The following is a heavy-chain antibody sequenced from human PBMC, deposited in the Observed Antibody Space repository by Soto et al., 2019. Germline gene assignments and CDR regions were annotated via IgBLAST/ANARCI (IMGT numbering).Heavy chain of an antibody. CDR1: GFTFSSST. J-gene: IGHJ6*02. CDR2: IIDSGGYT. Sequence: LRLSCAASGFTFSSSTMNWVRQAPGKGLEWVSAIIDSGGYTYYADSVKGRFTISRDNSKNTLYLQMNSLRAEDTALYYCAKETYYYYGMDVWGQVTTVPV. CDR3: AKETYYYYGMDV. V-gene: IGHV3-23*01.